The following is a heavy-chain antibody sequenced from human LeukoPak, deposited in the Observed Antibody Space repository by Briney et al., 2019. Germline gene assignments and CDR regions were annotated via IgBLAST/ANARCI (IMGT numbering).Heavy chain of an antibody. D-gene: IGHD6-13*01. CDR1: GFTFSSYG. J-gene: IGHJ4*02. Sequence: GGSLRLSCAASGFTFSSYGMHWVRQAPGKGLEWVAVISYDGSNKYYADSVKGRFTISRDNSKNTLYLQMNSLRAEDTAVYYCAKVAAAAPLFDYWGQGTLVTVSS. CDR2: ISYDGSNK. CDR3: AKVAAAAPLFDY. V-gene: IGHV3-30*18.